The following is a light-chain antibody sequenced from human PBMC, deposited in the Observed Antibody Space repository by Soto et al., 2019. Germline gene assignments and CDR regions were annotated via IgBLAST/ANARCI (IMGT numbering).Light chain of an antibody. J-gene: IGKJ4*01. V-gene: IGKV3-20*01. CDR1: QTVITNF. CDR3: RQYGTSLASA. CDR2: GAS. Sequence: IVLTQSPGTLSLSPGERATLSCRAIQTVITNFVAWYQEKPGQAPRLLICGASSRATGIPDRFSGSGSGTDFTLTISRLEPEDFEVYYCRQYGTSLASAIGGGTKVDIK.